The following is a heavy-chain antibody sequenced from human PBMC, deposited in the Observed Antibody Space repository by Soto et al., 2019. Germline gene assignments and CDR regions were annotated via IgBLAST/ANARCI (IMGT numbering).Heavy chain of an antibody. J-gene: IGHJ6*02. CDR3: AAKGRYCSSTSCYGYYYYGMDV. Sequence: GGSLRLSCAGSGFTFSSYAMSWVRQAPGKGLEWVSAISGSGGSTYYADSVKGRFTISRDNSKNTLYLQMNSLRAEDTAVYYCAAKGRYCSSTSCYGYYYYGMDVWGQGTTVTVSS. CDR1: GFTFSSYA. CDR2: ISGSGGST. V-gene: IGHV3-23*01. D-gene: IGHD2-2*01.